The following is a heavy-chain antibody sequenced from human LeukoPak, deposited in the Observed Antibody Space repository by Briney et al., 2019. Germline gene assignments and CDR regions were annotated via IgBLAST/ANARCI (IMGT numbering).Heavy chain of an antibody. CDR3: TRGEGWYCSSTNCYTHWFDP. CDR2: IRQDGSET. J-gene: IGHJ5*02. V-gene: IGHV3-7*01. CDR1: GFTFSAYW. Sequence: GGSLRLSCAASGFTFSAYWMSWVRQAPGKGLEWVANIRQDGSETYYADSAKGRFTISRDNAKNTLYLQMNSLRAEDTAVYYCTRGEGWYCSSTNCYTHWFDPWGQGTLVTVSS. D-gene: IGHD2-2*02.